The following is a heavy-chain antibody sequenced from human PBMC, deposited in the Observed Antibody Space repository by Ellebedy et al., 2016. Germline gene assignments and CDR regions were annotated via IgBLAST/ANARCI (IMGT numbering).Heavy chain of an antibody. V-gene: IGHV3-23*01. CDR1: RFTFSSFV. CDR2: VSRFGDDT. D-gene: IGHD6-25*01. J-gene: IGHJ4*02. CDR3: ARNPHGSGVELDY. Sequence: GESLKISXAASRFTFSSFVMNWVRQAPGKGLEWVSSVSRFGDDTKYADSVKGRFTISRDNSKNALFLQMNNLRAEDTAVYYCARNPHGSGVELDYWGQGTLVTVSS.